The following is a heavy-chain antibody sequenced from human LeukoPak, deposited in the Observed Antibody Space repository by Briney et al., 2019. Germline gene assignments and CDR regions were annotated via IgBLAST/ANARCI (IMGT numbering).Heavy chain of an antibody. J-gene: IGHJ5*02. D-gene: IGHD2-15*01. V-gene: IGHV3-21*01. CDR2: ISSSSSYI. CDR1: GFTFSSYS. CDR3: ARPSRGGRRWFDP. Sequence: GGSLRLSCAASGFTFSSYSMNWVRQAPGKGLEWVSSISSSSSYIYYADSVKSRFTISRDNAKNSLYLQMNSLRAEDTAVYYCARPSRGGRRWFDPWGQGTLVTVSS.